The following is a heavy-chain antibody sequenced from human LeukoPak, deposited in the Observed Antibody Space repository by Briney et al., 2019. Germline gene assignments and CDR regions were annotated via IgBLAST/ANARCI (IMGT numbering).Heavy chain of an antibody. V-gene: IGHV5-51*03. CDR3: ARGLGGGFWSGYPNYFDY. Sequence: PGESLTLSCRGSGYIFTSNWIGWVRQMPGKGLEGLGIIYPGDSDTRYSPSFQGQVTISADKSISTAYLQWSSLKASDTAMYYCARGLGGGFWSGYPNYFDYWGQGTLVTVSS. J-gene: IGHJ4*02. CDR1: GYIFTSNW. D-gene: IGHD3-3*01. CDR2: IYPGDSDT.